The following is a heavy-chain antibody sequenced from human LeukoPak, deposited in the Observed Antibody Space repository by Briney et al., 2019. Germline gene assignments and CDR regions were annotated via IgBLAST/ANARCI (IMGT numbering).Heavy chain of an antibody. CDR1: GYTFTSNG. J-gene: IGHJ6*02. V-gene: IGHV1-46*01. D-gene: IGHD1-14*01. CDR2: INPSGGST. CDR3: ASVYLHGMDV. Sequence: AASVKVSCKASGYTFTSNGISWVRQAPGQGLEWMGIINPSGGSTNYAQKFQGRVTMTRDTPTNTVYMEMSSLRIEDTAVYYCASVYLHGMDVWGQGTTVTVSS.